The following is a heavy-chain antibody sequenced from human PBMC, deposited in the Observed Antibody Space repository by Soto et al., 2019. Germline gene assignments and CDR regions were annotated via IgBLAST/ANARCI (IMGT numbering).Heavy chain of an antibody. Sequence: ASVKVSCKASGYTFTHYAISWMRQTPGQGLEWMGWISPYNGDTKYAQQFQGRVTMTTDTSTTTAYMELRSLRSDDTAVYYCAREAGSGSYYPFDYWGQGTLVTVSS. D-gene: IGHD3-10*01. CDR3: AREAGSGSYYPFDY. CDR1: GYTFTHYA. V-gene: IGHV1-18*01. J-gene: IGHJ4*02. CDR2: ISPYNGDT.